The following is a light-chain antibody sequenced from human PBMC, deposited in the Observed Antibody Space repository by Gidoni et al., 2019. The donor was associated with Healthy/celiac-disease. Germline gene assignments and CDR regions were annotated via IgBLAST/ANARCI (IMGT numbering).Light chain of an antibody. CDR2: GAS. CDR3: QQYGSSPWT. J-gene: IGKJ1*01. CDR1: QSVSSSY. Sequence: EIVLTQSPGTLSLSPGERASQSVSSSYLAWYQQKPGQAPRLLIYGASSRATGIPDRFSGSGSGTDFTLTIGRLEPEDFAVYYCQQYGSSPWTFGQGTKVEIK. V-gene: IGKV3-20*01.